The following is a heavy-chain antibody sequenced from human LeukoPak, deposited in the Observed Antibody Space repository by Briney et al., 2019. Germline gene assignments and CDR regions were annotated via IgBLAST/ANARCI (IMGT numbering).Heavy chain of an antibody. CDR2: FDLEDGET. CDR3: GRVREDYYGMDV. Sequence: ASVKVSCKVSGYTLTESSMHWVRQAPGKGLGWRGGFDLEDGETIYAQKFQGRVTMTEDTSTDTAYMELSSLRSEDTAVYYCGRVREDYYGMDVWGKGTPVTVSS. J-gene: IGHJ6*04. CDR1: GYTLTESS. V-gene: IGHV1-24*01. D-gene: IGHD3-10*01.